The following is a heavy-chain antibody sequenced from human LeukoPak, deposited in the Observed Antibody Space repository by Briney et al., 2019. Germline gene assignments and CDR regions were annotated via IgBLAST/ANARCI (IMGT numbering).Heavy chain of an antibody. CDR3: ARSSRGVYFDY. J-gene: IGHJ4*02. CDR2: ISYDGSNK. Sequence: QPGGSLRLSCAASGFTFSSYAVHWVRQAPGKGLEWVAVISYDGSNKYYADSVKGRFTISRDNYKNTLYLQMNSLRAEDTAVYYCARSSRGVYFDYWGQGTLVTVSS. V-gene: IGHV3-30*04. CDR1: GFTFSSYA. D-gene: IGHD3-10*01.